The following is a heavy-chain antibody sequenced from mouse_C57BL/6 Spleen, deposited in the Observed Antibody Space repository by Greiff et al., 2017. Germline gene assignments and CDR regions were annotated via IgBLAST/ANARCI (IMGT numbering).Heavy chain of an antibody. CDR2: IDPEDGDT. J-gene: IGHJ3*01. Sequence: EVQLQQSGAELVRPGASVKLSCTASGFNIKDYYMHWVKQRPEQGLEWIGRIDPEDGDTEYAPKFQGKATMTADTSSTTAYLPLSSLTSEDTAVYYCTTGQGCYVAWFADWGQGTRVTVSA. CDR1: GFNIKDYY. V-gene: IGHV14-1*01. D-gene: IGHD1-1*02. CDR3: TTGQGCYVAWFAD.